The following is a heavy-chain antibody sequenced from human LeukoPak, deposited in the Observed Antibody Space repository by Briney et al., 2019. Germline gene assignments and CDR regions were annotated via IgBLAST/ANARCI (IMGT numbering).Heavy chain of an antibody. CDR3: APGIAVAGTAFDY. J-gene: IGHJ4*02. V-gene: IGHV4-34*01. Sequence: MASETLSLTCAVYGGSFSGYYWSWIRRPPGKGLEWIGEINHSGSTNYNPSLKSRVTISVDTSKNQFSLKLSSVTAADTAVYYCAPGIAVAGTAFDYWGQGTLVTVSS. CDR2: INHSGST. CDR1: GGSFSGYY. D-gene: IGHD6-19*01.